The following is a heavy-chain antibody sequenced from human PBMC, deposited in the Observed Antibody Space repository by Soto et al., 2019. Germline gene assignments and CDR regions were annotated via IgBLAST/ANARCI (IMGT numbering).Heavy chain of an antibody. CDR3: ARDLYLRTGPWGMDV. Sequence: SETLSLTCTVSGGSVSSATYYWNWIRQPPGKGLEWIGSVYYSGTPNCNPSLKSRVTISMDTSYNRLSLKLRSVTAADTAVYYCARDLYLRTGPWGMDVWGQGTTVTVSS. CDR2: VYYSGTP. CDR1: GGSVSSATYY. V-gene: IGHV4-61*01. D-gene: IGHD3-9*01. J-gene: IGHJ6*02.